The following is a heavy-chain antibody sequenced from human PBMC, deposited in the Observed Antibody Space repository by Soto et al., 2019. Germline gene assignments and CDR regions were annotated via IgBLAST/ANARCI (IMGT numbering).Heavy chain of an antibody. V-gene: IGHV3-48*01. Sequence: EVQLVESGGGLVQPWGSLRLYCAASGFTFSSYSMNWVRQAPGKGLEWVSYISSSSSTIYYADSVKGRFTISRDNAKKSLSLQMNSLRAEDTAVYYCARADSGYAHGYYYYGMDVWGQGTTVTVSS. D-gene: IGHD5-12*01. J-gene: IGHJ6*02. CDR2: ISSSSSTI. CDR3: ARADSGYAHGYYYYGMDV. CDR1: GFTFSSYS.